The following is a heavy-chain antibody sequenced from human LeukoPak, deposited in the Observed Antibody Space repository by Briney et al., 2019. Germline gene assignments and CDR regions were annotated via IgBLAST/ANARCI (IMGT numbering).Heavy chain of an antibody. CDR1: GFTFSSYA. CDR2: ISGSGSST. Sequence: GGSLRLPCAASGFTFSSYAMSWVRQAPGKGLEWVSAISGSGSSTYYADSVKGRFAISRDNSKNTLYVQMNSLRAEDTAVYYCAKGLQWELPFDYWGQGTLVTVSS. D-gene: IGHD1-26*01. CDR3: AKGLQWELPFDY. V-gene: IGHV3-23*01. J-gene: IGHJ4*02.